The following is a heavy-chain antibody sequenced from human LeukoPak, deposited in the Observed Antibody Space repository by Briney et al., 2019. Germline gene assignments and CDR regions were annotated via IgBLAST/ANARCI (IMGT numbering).Heavy chain of an antibody. CDR3: ARVGWLRTAGY. D-gene: IGHD5-12*01. CDR2: INHSGST. CDR1: GGSYSGYY. J-gene: IGHJ4*02. V-gene: IGHV4-34*01. Sequence: SETLSLTCAVYGGSYSGYYWSWIRQPPGKGLEWIGEINHSGSTNYNPSLKSRVTISVDTSKNQFSLKLSSVTAADTAVYYCARVGWLRTAGYWGREPWSPSPQ.